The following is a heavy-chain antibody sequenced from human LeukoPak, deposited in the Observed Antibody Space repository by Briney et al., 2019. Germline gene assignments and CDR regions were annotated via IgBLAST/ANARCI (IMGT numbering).Heavy chain of an antibody. CDR1: GFTFSSYT. CDR3: ARNSYSYGHAADY. D-gene: IGHD5-18*01. CDR2: IGTSSTTI. V-gene: IGHV3-48*04. J-gene: IGHJ4*02. Sequence: PGGSLRLSCAASGFTFSSYTMNWVRQPPGKGLEWVSNIGTSSTTIYYADSVKGRFTISRDNAKNSLYLQMNSLRAEDTAVYYCARNSYSYGHAADYWGQGTLVTVSS.